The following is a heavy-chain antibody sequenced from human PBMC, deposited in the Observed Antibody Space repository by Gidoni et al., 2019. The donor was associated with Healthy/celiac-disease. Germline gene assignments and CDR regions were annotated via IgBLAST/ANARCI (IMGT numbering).Heavy chain of an antibody. CDR1: GETVTSYD. V-gene: IGHV1-8*01. CDR2: MNPNSGNT. CDR3: ARVNSIQRIVVVPAAIGY. D-gene: IGHD2-2*01. Sequence: QVKMVQSGAEVKKPGGSVKVSCKAAGETVTSYDVNWVRKATGQGLEWMGWMNPNSGNTGYAQQFQGRVTMTRTTSIRTAYIALSSLRSEDTAVYYCARVNSIQRIVVVPAAIGYWGQGPLVTVSS. J-gene: IGHJ4*02.